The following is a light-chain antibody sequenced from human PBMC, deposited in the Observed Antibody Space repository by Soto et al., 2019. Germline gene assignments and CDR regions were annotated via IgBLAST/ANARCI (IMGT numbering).Light chain of an antibody. J-gene: IGKJ1*01. Sequence: EIVMTQSPATLSVSPGERATLSCRASQSVSSNLAWYQQKPGQAPRLLIYGASTRATGIPARFSGSGSGTEFTLTISSLQSEDFAVYYCQQYNNWPLTFGQGTNGYQT. CDR1: QSVSSN. CDR2: GAS. CDR3: QQYNNWPLT. V-gene: IGKV3-15*01.